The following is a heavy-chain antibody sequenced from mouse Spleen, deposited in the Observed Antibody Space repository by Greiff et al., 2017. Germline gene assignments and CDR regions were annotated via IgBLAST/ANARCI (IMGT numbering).Heavy chain of an antibody. CDR2: IHPNSGST. CDR1: GYTFTSYW. J-gene: IGHJ4*01. D-gene: IGHD2-3*01. CDR3: ARALDGMETYYYAMDY. V-gene: IGHV1-64*01. Sequence: QVQLQQPGAELVKPGASVKLSCKASGYTFTSYWMHWVKQRPGQGLEWIGMIHPNSGSTNYNEKFKSKATLTVDKSSSTAYMQLSSLTSEDSAVYYCARALDGMETYYYAMDYWGQGTSVTVSS.